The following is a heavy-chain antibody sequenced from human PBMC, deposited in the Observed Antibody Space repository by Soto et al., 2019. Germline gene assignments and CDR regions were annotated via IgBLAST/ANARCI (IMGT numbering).Heavy chain of an antibody. CDR1: GYSFSSSW. CDR3: ARHTGNSWKGDYFEY. V-gene: IGHV5-51*01. J-gene: IGHJ4*02. D-gene: IGHD6-13*01. CDR2: IDPNDSQT. Sequence: GESLQISCQASGYSFSSSWIGCVRQMPGKGLEWMGIIDPNDSQTIYSPSFQGQVTISADKSIDTAYLQWSSLKTSDTAMYYCARHTGNSWKGDYFEYWGEGALVTVSS.